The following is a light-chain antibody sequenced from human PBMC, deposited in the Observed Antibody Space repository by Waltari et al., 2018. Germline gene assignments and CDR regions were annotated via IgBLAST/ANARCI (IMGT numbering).Light chain of an antibody. CDR1: QSISKY. CDR3: QKYERLPAT. CDR2: ETS. Sequence: EIMLTQSPATLSLSPGERATLSCRASQSISKYLAWYQQKPGQAARLLIYETSRRATGIPHRFSGSGSGTDFSLTISRLEPEDFAVYYCQKYERLPATFGQGTKVEFK. J-gene: IGKJ1*01. V-gene: IGKV3-20*01.